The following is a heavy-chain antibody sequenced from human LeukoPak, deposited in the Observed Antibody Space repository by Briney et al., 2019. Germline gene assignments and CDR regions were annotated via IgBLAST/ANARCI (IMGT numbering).Heavy chain of an antibody. CDR1: GDGVSSNSAA. CDR2: TYYRSRWYN. J-gene: IGHJ5*02. V-gene: IGHV6-1*01. CDR3: ARDRPTTLNNWFDP. Sequence: PSQTLSLTCAISGDGVSSNSAAWNWIRQSPSRGLEWLGRTYYRSRWYNDYAVSVKSRITINADTSKNQFSLQLNSVTLEVTAVYYCARDRPTTLNNWFDPWGQGTLVTVSS. D-gene: IGHD1-7*01.